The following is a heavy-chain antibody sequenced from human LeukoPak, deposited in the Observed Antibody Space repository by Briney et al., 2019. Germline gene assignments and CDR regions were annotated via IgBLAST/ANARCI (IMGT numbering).Heavy chain of an antibody. D-gene: IGHD5-24*01. CDR3: AREGGRWLQNPPVGY. Sequence: ASVKVSCKASGYTFTSYAMHWVRQAPGQRLEWMGWINAGNGNTKYSQKFQGRVTITRATSASTAYMELSSLRSEDTAVYYCAREGGRWLQNPPVGYWGQGTLVTVSS. CDR2: INAGNGNT. J-gene: IGHJ4*02. CDR1: GYTFTSYA. V-gene: IGHV1-3*01.